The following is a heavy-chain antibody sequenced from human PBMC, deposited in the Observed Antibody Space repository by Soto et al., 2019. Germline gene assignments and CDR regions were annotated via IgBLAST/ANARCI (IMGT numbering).Heavy chain of an antibody. CDR2: ISSSGSTI. Sequence: GSLRLSCAASGFTFSDDYMSWIRQAPGKGLEWVSYISSSGSTIYYADSVKGRFTISRDNAKNSLYLQMNSLRAEDTAVYYCARGYYDFWSGYYYYFDYWGQGTLVTVSS. V-gene: IGHV3-11*01. CDR3: ARGYYDFWSGYYYYFDY. J-gene: IGHJ4*02. CDR1: GFTFSDDY. D-gene: IGHD3-3*01.